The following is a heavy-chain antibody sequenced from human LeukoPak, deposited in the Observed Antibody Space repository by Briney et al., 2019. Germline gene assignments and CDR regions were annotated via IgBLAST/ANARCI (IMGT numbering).Heavy chain of an antibody. CDR3: ARDTLGATFPGAFDI. D-gene: IGHD1-26*01. J-gene: IGHJ3*02. CDR2: MYYSGSS. V-gene: IGHV4-39*07. CDR1: GDSISGSSFH. Sequence: SETLSLTCTVSGDSISGSSFHWGWIRQPPGKGLEWIGSMYYSGSSYFNPSLKSRVTISLDTSKNQLSLKLSSVTAADTAVYYCARDTLGATFPGAFDIWGQGTMVTVSS.